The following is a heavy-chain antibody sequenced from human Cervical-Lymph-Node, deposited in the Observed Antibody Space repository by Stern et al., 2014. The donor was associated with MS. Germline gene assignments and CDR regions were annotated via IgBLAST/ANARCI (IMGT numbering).Heavy chain of an antibody. D-gene: IGHD1-1*01. CDR1: GFSLRGTGEG. CDR3: AHKLASWNENYFDS. J-gene: IGHJ4*02. V-gene: IGHV2-5*02. Sequence: QITLKESGPALVKPTQTLTLTCTFSGFSLRGTGEGVGWVRQPPGQALEWLALIYSDGAERYSPSLKSRLTIMKDTSKNQVVLTITNMAPVDTATYFCAHKLASWNENYFDSWGQGTLVTVSS. CDR2: IYSDGAE.